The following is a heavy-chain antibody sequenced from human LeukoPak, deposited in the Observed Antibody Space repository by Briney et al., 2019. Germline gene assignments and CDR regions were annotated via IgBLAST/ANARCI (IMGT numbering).Heavy chain of an antibody. J-gene: IGHJ4*02. Sequence: GGSLRLSCAASGFTFSSYGMHWVRQAPGKGLEWVAIIWYDGSNKHYADSVKGRFTISRDNAKNSLYLQMNSLRAEDTAVYYCARKYSGYEYFDYWGQGTLVTVSS. D-gene: IGHD5-12*01. CDR1: GFTFSSYG. CDR3: ARKYSGYEYFDY. CDR2: IWYDGSNK. V-gene: IGHV3-33*01.